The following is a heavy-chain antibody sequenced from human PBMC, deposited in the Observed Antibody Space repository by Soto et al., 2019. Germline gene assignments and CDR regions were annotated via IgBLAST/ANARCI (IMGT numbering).Heavy chain of an antibody. J-gene: IGHJ5*02. V-gene: IGHV1-2*04. D-gene: IGHD6-6*01. Sequence: ASVKGSCKASGYTFTGYYMHWVRQAPGQGLEWMGWINPNSGGTNYAQKFQGWVTMTRDTSISTAYMELSSLRSEDTAVYYCARPLYSSSSGWFDPWGQGTLVTVSS. CDR1: GYTFTGYY. CDR2: INPNSGGT. CDR3: ARPLYSSSSGWFDP.